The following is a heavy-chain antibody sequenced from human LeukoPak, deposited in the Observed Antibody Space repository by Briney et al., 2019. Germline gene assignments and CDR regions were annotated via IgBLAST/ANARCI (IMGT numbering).Heavy chain of an antibody. CDR3: AAIPGIAAAGAT. CDR1: GFTFTSSA. D-gene: IGHD6-13*01. V-gene: IGHV1-58*02. Sequence: ASVKVSCKASGFTFTSSAMQWVRQARGQRLEWIGWIVVGSGNTNYAQKFQERVTITRDMSTSTAYMELSSLRSEDTAVYYCAAIPGIAAAGATWGQGTLVTVSS. CDR2: IVVGSGNT. J-gene: IGHJ5*02.